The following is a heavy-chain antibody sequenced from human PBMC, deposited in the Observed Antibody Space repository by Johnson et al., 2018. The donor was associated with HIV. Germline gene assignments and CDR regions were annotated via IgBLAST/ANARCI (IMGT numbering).Heavy chain of an antibody. CDR3: AREGDWEVRPGAFDI. CDR2: IYSGGSI. V-gene: IGHV3-53*01. Sequence: MLLVESGGGLIQPGGSLRLSCAASGFSVRTNYMSWVRQAPGKGLEWVSVIYSGGSIYYADCVKGRFSISRDNSKNTLYLQMNSLRVEDSAVYYCAREGDWEVRPGAFDIWGQGTMVTVSS. D-gene: IGHD1-26*01. CDR1: GFSVRTNY. J-gene: IGHJ3*02.